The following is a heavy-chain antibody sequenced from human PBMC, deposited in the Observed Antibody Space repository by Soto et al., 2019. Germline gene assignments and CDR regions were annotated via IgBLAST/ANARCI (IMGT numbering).Heavy chain of an antibody. V-gene: IGHV6-1*01. CDR1: GDSVSSKSAT. D-gene: IGHD1-26*01. CDR3: ARALAGSYDY. J-gene: IGHJ4*02. CDR2: TYYRSKWST. Sequence: SQTLSLTCAISGDSVSSKSATWNWIRQSPSRGLEWLGRTYYRSKWSTDYAVSVKGRITVSPDTSKNQFSLRLNSVTPEDTAVYYCARALAGSYDYWGQGTLVTV.